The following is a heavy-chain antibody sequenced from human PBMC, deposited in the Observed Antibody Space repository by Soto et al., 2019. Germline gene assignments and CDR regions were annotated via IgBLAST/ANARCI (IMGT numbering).Heavy chain of an antibody. CDR2: ISGSGGST. Sequence: GGSLRLSCAASGFTFSSYAMSWVRQAPGKGLEWVSAISGSGGSTYYADSVKGRFTISRDNSKNTLYLQMNSLRAEDTAVYYCAKILQLGDYAHYYYGMDVWGQGTKVTV. CDR1: GFTFSSYA. V-gene: IGHV3-23*01. D-gene: IGHD4-17*01. J-gene: IGHJ6*02. CDR3: AKILQLGDYAHYYYGMDV.